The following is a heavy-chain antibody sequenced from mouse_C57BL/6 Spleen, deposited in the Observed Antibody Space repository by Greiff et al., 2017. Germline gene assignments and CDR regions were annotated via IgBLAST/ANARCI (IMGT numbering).Heavy chain of an antibody. CDR1: GYTFTSYW. CDR3: AYGYDGRGFAY. V-gene: IGHV1-69*01. J-gene: IGHJ3*01. Sequence: QVPLQQPGAELVMPGASVKLSCKASGYTFTSYWMHWVKQRPGQGLEWIGEIDPSDSYTNYNQKFKGKSTWTVDKSSSTAYMQLSSLTSEDSAVYYCAYGYDGRGFAYWGQGTLGTVSA. CDR2: IDPSDSYT. D-gene: IGHD2-2*01.